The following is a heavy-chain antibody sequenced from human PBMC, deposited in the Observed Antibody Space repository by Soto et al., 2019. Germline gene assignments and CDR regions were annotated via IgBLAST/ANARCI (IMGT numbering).Heavy chain of an antibody. CDR3: AKDLQSYGDYDYYCYGMDV. D-gene: IGHD4-17*01. CDR1: GFTFSTYG. CDR2: ISYDGTNK. V-gene: IGHV3-30*18. J-gene: IGHJ6*02. Sequence: VQLVESGGGEVQPGRSLTISCAASGFTFSTYGMHWVRQTPGKGLEWVAVISYDGTNKFYSDSVKGRFTISRDNFKNPLTLQMNSLRADDTAVYSCAKDLQSYGDYDYYCYGMDVWGLGTRVTVFS.